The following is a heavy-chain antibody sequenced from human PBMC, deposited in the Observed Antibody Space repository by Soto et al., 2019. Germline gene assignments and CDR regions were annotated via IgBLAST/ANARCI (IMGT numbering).Heavy chain of an antibody. J-gene: IGHJ4*02. Sequence: PSETLSLTCAVSGGSISSGGYSWCWIRQPPGKGLEWIGYIYHSGSAYYNPSLKSRVTMSIDTSKNQFSLKLSSVTAVDTAVYYCARSRDGVLDHWGQGTLVTVSS. CDR3: ARSRDGVLDH. CDR2: IYHSGSA. CDR1: GGSISSGGYS. V-gene: IGHV4-30-2*01. D-gene: IGHD2-8*02.